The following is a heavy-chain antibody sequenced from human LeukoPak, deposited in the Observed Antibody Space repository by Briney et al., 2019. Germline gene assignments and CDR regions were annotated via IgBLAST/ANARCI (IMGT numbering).Heavy chain of an antibody. CDR2: INPNSGGT. Sequence: ASVKVSCKASGYTFTGHYMHWVRQAPGQGLEWMGWINPNSGGTYYAQRFQGRVTMTRDTSISTAYMELSRLRSDDTAVYYCARDRAYDREFDSWGQGTLVTVSS. V-gene: IGHV1-2*02. CDR3: ARDRAYDREFDS. D-gene: IGHD3-3*01. CDR1: GYTFTGHY. J-gene: IGHJ4*02.